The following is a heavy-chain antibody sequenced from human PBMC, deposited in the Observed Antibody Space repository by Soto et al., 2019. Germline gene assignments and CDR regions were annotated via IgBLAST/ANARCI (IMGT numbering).Heavy chain of an antibody. CDR1: GFTFSSSA. V-gene: IGHV3-74*01. J-gene: IGHJ6*03. Sequence: GGSLRLSCAASGFTFSSSAMSWVRQAPGKGLEWVSGINSDGSSTSYADSVKGRFTISRDNAKNTLYLQMNSLRAEDTAVYYCARAFSQNVVVVAATLSHYYMDVWGKGTTVTVSS. CDR2: INSDGSST. D-gene: IGHD2-15*01. CDR3: ARAFSQNVVVVAATLSHYYMDV.